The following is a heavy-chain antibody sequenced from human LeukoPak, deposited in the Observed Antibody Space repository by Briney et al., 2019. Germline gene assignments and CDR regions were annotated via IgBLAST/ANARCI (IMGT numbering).Heavy chain of an antibody. J-gene: IGHJ4*02. V-gene: IGHV3-72*01. Sequence: GGSLRLSCAVSGFTFSDHYMDWVRQAPGKGLEWVGRSRNRAKTYTTDYAASVKGRFPISRDDSKSTLYLQMNSLETEDTAVYCCSRDATGDHWGQGTLVSVSS. CDR3: SRDATGDH. CDR2: SRNRAKTYTT. CDR1: GFTFSDHY.